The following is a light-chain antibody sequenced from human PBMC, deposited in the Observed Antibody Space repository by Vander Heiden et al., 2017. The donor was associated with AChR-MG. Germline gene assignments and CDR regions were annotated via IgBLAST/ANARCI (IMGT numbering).Light chain of an antibody. J-gene: IGLJ2*01. Sequence: QSALTQPPSASGSPGQSVTISCTGTSTDVDIYNYVSWYQQYPGKAPKLMIYEVSKRPSGVSDRFSGSKSGNTASLTVSGLQAEDEANYFCSSYEGTNNPVVFGGGTKLTVL. CDR2: EVS. CDR3: SSYEGTNNPVV. CDR1: STDVDIYNY. V-gene: IGLV2-8*01.